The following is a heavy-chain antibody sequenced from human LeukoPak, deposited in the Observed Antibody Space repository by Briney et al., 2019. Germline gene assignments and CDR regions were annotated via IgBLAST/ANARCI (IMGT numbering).Heavy chain of an antibody. CDR3: AKHHCSSTSCYTSFDY. V-gene: IGHV3-23*01. J-gene: IGHJ4*02. D-gene: IGHD2-2*02. CDR1: GFTFGSYT. Sequence: PGGSLRLSCAVSGFTFGSYTMNWVRQAPGKGLEWVSAISGSGGSTYYADSAKGRFTISRDNSKNTLYLQMNSLRAKDTAVYYCAKHHCSSTSCYTSFDYWGQGTLVTVSS. CDR2: ISGSGGST.